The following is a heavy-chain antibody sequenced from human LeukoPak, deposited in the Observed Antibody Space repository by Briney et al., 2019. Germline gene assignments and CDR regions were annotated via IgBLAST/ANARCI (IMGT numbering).Heavy chain of an antibody. CDR1: GGSISSRSHW. D-gene: IGHD6-19*01. Sequence: SETLSLTCTVSGGSISSRSHWWGWIRQPPGKGLEWIGSIYYSGTTYYKPSLKSRVTISVDTSKTQFSLRLNSVTAADTAVYYCARWSGSEGFYFGYWGQGTLVTVSS. CDR2: IYYSGTT. CDR3: ARWSGSEGFYFGY. V-gene: IGHV4-39*01. J-gene: IGHJ4*02.